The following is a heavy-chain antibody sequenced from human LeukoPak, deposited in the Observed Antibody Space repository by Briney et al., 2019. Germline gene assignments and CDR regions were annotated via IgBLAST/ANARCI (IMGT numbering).Heavy chain of an antibody. D-gene: IGHD2-8*01. CDR3: ARGTSEGYCTNGVCLKYYYYYMDV. CDR1: GFTFSSYE. CDR2: ISASGTLT. J-gene: IGHJ6*03. Sequence: GGSLRLSCAASGFTFSSYEMNWVRQAPGKGLEWISYISASGTLTHYADSVEGRFTISRDNAKNSLYLQMNSLRAEDTAVYYCARGTSEGYCTNGVCLKYYYYYMDVWGKGTAVTVSS. V-gene: IGHV3-48*03.